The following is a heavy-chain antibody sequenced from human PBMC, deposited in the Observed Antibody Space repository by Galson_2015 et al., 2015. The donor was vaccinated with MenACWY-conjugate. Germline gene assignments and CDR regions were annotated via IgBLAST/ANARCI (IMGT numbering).Heavy chain of an antibody. CDR2: INAGNGNP. Sequence: SVKVSCKASGYSFTSYAMHWVRQAPGQRLEWMGWINAGNGNPRISQKFQGRATITRTTPASTVYMELSSLRSEDTAVYYCARASYYYASGSPDTLDYWGQGTLVAVSS. CDR1: GYSFTSYA. V-gene: IGHV1-3*01. J-gene: IGHJ4*02. D-gene: IGHD3-10*01. CDR3: ARASYYYASGSPDTLDY.